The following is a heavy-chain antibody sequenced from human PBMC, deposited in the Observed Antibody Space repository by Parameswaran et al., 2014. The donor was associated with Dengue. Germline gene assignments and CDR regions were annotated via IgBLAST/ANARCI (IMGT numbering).Heavy chain of an antibody. D-gene: IGHD2-21*02. CDR2: IYYSGST. J-gene: IGHJ6*02. V-gene: IGHV4-59*13. CDR3: ARGDVEYCGGDCYYYYGMDV. Sequence: RWIRQPQEGLEWIGYIYYSGSTNYNPSLKSRVTISVDTSKNQFSLKLSSVTAADTAVYYCARGDVEYCGGDCYYYYGMDVWGQGTTGTVSS.